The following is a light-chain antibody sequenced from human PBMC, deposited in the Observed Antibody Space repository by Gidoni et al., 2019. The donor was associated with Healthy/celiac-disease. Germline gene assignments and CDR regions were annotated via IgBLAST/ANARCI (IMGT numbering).Light chain of an antibody. CDR2: GAS. Sequence: EIMLTQSPGTLSLSPGARATLSCRASQSVSSSYLAWYQQKPGQAPRLLIYGASSRATGIPDRFSGSGSGTDFTLTISRLEPEDFAVYYCQQYGSSPPWTFGQGTKVEIK. V-gene: IGKV3-20*01. CDR3: QQYGSSPPWT. CDR1: QSVSSSY. J-gene: IGKJ1*01.